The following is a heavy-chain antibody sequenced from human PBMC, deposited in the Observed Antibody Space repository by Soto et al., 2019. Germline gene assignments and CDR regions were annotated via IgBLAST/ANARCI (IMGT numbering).Heavy chain of an antibody. D-gene: IGHD3-22*01. CDR2: ISYDGSNK. CDR1: GFTFSSYG. V-gene: IGHV3-30*19. J-gene: IGHJ4*02. Sequence: GGSLRLSCSASGFTFSSYGMHWVRQAPGKGLERVAVISYDGSNKYYADSVKGRITITRDNSRNTLFLQMNSLRAEDTAVYYCARDYYKYYDSSGYYRSPAYWGQGTLVTVSS. CDR3: ARDYYKYYDSSGYYRSPAY.